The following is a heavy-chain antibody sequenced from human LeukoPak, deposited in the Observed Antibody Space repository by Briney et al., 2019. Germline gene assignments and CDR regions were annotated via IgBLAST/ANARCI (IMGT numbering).Heavy chain of an antibody. CDR1: GGSISSYY. CDR2: IYYRGST. CDR3: ARGSYDFWSGPKRGWFDP. D-gene: IGHD3-3*01. J-gene: IGHJ5*02. V-gene: IGHV4-59*01. Sequence: SEALSLTCTVSGGSISSYYWSWIRQPPGKGLEWIGYIYYRGSTNYNPSLKSRVTISVDTSKNQFSLKLSSVTAADTAVYYCARGSYDFWSGPKRGWFDPWGQGTLVTVSS.